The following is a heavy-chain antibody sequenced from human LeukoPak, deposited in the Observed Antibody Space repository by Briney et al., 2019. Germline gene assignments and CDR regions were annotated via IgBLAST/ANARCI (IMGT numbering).Heavy chain of an antibody. CDR1: GFTFSSYW. V-gene: IGHV3-7*01. CDR3: ASLIPEYDPIDY. CDR2: IKQDGSEK. Sequence: GGSLRLSCAASGFTFSSYWMSWVRQAPGKGLEWVANIKQDGSEKYYVDSVKGRFTISRDNAKNSLYLQMNSLRAEDTAVYYCASLIPEYDPIDYWRQGTLVTVSS. J-gene: IGHJ4*02. D-gene: IGHD2/OR15-2a*01.